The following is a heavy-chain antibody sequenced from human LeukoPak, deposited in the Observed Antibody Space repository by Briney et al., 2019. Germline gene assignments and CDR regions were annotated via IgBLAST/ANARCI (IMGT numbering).Heavy chain of an antibody. Sequence: GGSLRLSCAASGFTFSSYSMNWVRQAPGKGLEWVAVIWYDGSYKFYADSVKGRFTISRDNSKNTVDLQMSSLRDEDTAVYYCARGRVVVVAPIDYWGQGTLVAVSS. V-gene: IGHV3-33*08. CDR1: GFTFSSYS. CDR2: IWYDGSYK. J-gene: IGHJ4*02. D-gene: IGHD2-15*01. CDR3: ARGRVVVVAPIDY.